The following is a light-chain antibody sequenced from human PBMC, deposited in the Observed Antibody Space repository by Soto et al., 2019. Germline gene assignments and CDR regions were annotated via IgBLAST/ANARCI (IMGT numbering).Light chain of an antibody. J-gene: IGKJ2*01. Sequence: EIVMTQSPATLSVSPGERATLSCRASQSVSSNLAWYQQKHGQAPRLLIYGASTRATGIPARFSGSGSGTEFTLTISSLQSEDFAVYYCQQYNNWPRLYTFGQGTKLEIK. CDR1: QSVSSN. V-gene: IGKV3-15*01. CDR3: QQYNNWPRLYT. CDR2: GAS.